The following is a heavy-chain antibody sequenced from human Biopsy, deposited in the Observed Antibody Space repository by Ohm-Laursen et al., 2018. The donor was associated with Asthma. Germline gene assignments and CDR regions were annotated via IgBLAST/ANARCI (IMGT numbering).Heavy chain of an antibody. J-gene: IGHJ3*01. CDR1: AHNFISFA. Sequence: ASVTASCTASAHNFISFAIHWVRQAPRHRLGWMGWVNTGNGDTKYSQKFQGRVTITRDTTASTAYMELRRLRSEETATYYFARTYYDFLTGQVKDVFGVWGQGTMVTVSS. CDR2: VNTGNGDT. D-gene: IGHD3-9*01. V-gene: IGHV1-3*04. CDR3: ARTYYDFLTGQVKDVFGV.